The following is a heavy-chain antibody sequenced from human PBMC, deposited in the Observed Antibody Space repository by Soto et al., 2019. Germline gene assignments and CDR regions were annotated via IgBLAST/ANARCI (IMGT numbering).Heavy chain of an antibody. Sequence: QVHLVQSGAEVKKPGSSVKVSCKASGGTVSSYAITWVRQAPGKGLEWMGVFSPIFVSAHYAQKFQGRVTITADESTSTAYMERSGLRSEDTAIYYCARDLSSDSTGFRGYDLWGQGTLVTVSS. J-gene: IGHJ4*02. CDR1: GGTVSSYA. D-gene: IGHD3-22*01. CDR3: ARDLSSDSTGFRGYDL. CDR2: FSPIFVSA. V-gene: IGHV1-69*01.